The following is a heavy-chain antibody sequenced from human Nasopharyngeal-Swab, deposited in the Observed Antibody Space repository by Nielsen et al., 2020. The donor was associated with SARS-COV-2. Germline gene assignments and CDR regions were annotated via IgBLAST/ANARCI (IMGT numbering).Heavy chain of an antibody. V-gene: IGHV3-48*03. CDR3: AGDAYPGYI. D-gene: IGHD2-2*01. CDR2: ISSSGSTI. CDR1: GFTFSSYE. J-gene: IGHJ3*02. Sequence: GEALKISWAASGFTFSSYEMNWVRQAPGKGLEWVSYISSSGSTIYYADSVKSRFTISRDNAKDSLYLQMNSLRAEDTAVYYCAGDAYPGYIWGQGTMVTVSS.